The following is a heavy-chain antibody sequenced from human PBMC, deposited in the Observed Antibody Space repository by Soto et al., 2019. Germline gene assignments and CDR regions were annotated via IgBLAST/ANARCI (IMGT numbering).Heavy chain of an antibody. CDR2: INHSGST. V-gene: IGHV4-34*01. J-gene: IGHJ5*02. CDR1: GGSFSGYY. Sequence: QVQLQQWGAGLLKHSETLSLTCAVYGGSFSGYYWSWIRQPPGKGLEWIGEINHSGSTNYNPSLKSRVNISVDTSKNQFSLKLSSVTAADTAVYYCARAVCGDIVVVPAHGGKKDWFDPWGQGTLVTVSS. D-gene: IGHD2-2*01. CDR3: ARAVCGDIVVVPAHGGKKDWFDP.